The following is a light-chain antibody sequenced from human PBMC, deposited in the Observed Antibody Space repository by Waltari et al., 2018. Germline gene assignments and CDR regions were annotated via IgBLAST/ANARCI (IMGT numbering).Light chain of an antibody. J-gene: IGLJ6*01. CDR2: EDS. CDR1: AFPKKY. V-gene: IGLV3-10*01. Sequence: SYELTQPPSVSVSPGQTARITCSGDAFPKKYASLYQQKSGQAPVTVIYEDSKRPSGIPERFSGSSSGTMATLTISGAQVEDEADYYCYSTDSSGNHKGVFGSGTKVTVL. CDR3: YSTDSSGNHKGV.